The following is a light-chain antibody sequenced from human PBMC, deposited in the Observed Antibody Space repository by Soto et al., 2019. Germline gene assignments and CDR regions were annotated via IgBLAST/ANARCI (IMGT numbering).Light chain of an antibody. CDR2: AAS. J-gene: IGKJ1*01. Sequence: DFRMTRSPSSLSASVGDRVTITCRASQGISNSLAWYQQKPEKVSNLMIYAASTLQSGVPSRFSGSGSGTDFTLTISSRQPEDVATYYCQKYNSAPWTCGQGTKVEVK. CDR3: QKYNSAPWT. CDR1: QGISNS. V-gene: IGKV1-27*01.